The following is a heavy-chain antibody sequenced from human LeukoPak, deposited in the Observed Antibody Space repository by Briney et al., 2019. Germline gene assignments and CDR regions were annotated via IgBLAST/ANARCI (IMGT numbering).Heavy chain of an antibody. CDR2: IYAGGDT. D-gene: IGHD3-16*01. V-gene: IGHV3-53*01. J-gene: IGHJ4*02. CDR1: GFTVSTNY. Sequence: GGSLRLSCAASGFTVSTNYMSWVRQAPGKGLEWVSVIYAGGDTFYADSVRGRFTISRDNSKNTLYLQMNSLRAEDTAVYYCARGLAPGGVGDYWGQGTLVTVSS. CDR3: ARGLAPGGVGDY.